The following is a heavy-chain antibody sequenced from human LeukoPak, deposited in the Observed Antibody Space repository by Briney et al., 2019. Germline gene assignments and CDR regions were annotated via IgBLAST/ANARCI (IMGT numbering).Heavy chain of an antibody. D-gene: IGHD2-2*02. CDR2: IYYSGST. J-gene: IGHJ5*02. CDR1: GGSISSGGYY. CDR3: ARGSFCSSTSCYTLNWFDP. Sequence: SETLSLTCTVSGGSISSGGYYWRWLRQHPGKGLEWIAYIYYSGSTYYNPSLKSRVTISVDTSNNQFPLKLSSVTAADTAVYYCARGSFCSSTSCYTLNWFDPWGQGTLVTVSS. V-gene: IGHV4-31*03.